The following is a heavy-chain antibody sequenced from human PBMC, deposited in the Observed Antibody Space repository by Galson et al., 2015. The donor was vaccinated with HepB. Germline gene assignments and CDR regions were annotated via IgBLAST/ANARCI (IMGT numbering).Heavy chain of an antibody. Sequence: SVKVSCKASGGTFSSYAISWVRQAPGQGLEWMGGIIPIFGTENYAQKFQGRVTITADESTSTAYMELSSLRADDTAVYYCARGPVEMTTINGFDYWGQGTMVTVSS. D-gene: IGHD5-24*01. V-gene: IGHV1-69*13. CDR1: GGTFSSYA. CDR2: IIPIFGTE. J-gene: IGHJ4*02. CDR3: ARGPVEMTTINGFDY.